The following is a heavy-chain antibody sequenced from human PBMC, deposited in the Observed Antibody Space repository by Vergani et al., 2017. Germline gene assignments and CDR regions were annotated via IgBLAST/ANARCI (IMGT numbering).Heavy chain of an antibody. J-gene: IGHJ5*02. CDR3: ARDDVLLWFGELSGWFDP. D-gene: IGHD3-10*01. Sequence: QVQLQQSGPGLVKPSQTLSLTCAISGDSVSSNSAAWNWIRQSPSRGLEWLGRTYYRSKWYNDYAVSVKSRITINPDTSKNQFSLKLSSVTAADTAVYYCARDDVLLWFGELSGWFDPGGQGTLVTVSS. V-gene: IGHV6-1*01. CDR2: TYYRSKWYN. CDR1: GDSVSSNSAA.